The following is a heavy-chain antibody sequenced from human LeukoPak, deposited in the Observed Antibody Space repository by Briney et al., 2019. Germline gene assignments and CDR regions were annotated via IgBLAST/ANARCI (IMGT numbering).Heavy chain of an antibody. D-gene: IGHD3-22*01. V-gene: IGHV5-51*01. CDR2: IYPAESDS. J-gene: IGHJ4*02. Sequence: GESLKISCQASGYSFSDYWIGWVRQVSGKGLEWMGIIYPAESDSRYSPSFEGHVIIYVDKSINTAYLQWTSLQASDTALYFCGRYFYDRDSYYRIDYWGPGTLVTVSS. CDR3: GRYFYDRDSYYRIDY. CDR1: GYSFSDYW.